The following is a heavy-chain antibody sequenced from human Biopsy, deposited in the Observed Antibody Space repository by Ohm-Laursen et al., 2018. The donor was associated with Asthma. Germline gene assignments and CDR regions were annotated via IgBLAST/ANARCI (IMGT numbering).Heavy chain of an antibody. CDR3: ARATSTWSQSGPHFFDH. Sequence: GTLTLTCSVSPGSINDYYWNWIRQFPGKGLEWIGYVHSSGSTRFNPSLKSRVTVSVDTSVDQVSLKLSSVSAADTAIYYCARATSTWSQSGPHFFDHWGPGTLVTVSS. V-gene: IGHV4-59*01. D-gene: IGHD6-13*01. CDR2: VHSSGST. J-gene: IGHJ5*02. CDR1: PGSINDYY.